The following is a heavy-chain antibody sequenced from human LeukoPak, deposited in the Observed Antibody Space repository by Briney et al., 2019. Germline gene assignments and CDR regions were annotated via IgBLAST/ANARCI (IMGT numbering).Heavy chain of an antibody. CDR2: IKKDGSEE. J-gene: IGHJ6*02. CDR3: ATYKNWVAGDV. CDR1: GFIFSDYW. D-gene: IGHD7-27*01. Sequence: GGSLRLSCAASGFIFSDYWMTWVRQAPGKGPEWVANIKKDGSEEHYVDSVKGRFTVSRDNAQNSLFLQMNSLRVEDTAVYYCATYKNWVAGDVWGQGTTVSVSS. V-gene: IGHV3-7*01.